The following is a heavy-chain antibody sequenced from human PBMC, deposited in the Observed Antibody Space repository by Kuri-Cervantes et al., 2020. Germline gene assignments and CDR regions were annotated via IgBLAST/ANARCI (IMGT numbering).Heavy chain of an antibody. CDR2: ISYDGNNK. J-gene: IGHJ3*02. Sequence: LSLTCAASGFTFSSYGMHWVRQAPGKGLEWVAFISYDGNNKYYADSVKGRFTISRDNSKNTLYLQMTSLRSDDTAVYYCAVDYGGNSDAFDIWGQGTMVTVSS. V-gene: IGHV3-30*03. CDR1: GFTFSSYG. D-gene: IGHD4-23*01. CDR3: AVDYGGNSDAFDI.